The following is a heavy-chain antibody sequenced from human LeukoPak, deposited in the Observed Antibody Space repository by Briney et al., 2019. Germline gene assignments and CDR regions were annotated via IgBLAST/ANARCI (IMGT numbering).Heavy chain of an antibody. D-gene: IGHD1-26*01. Sequence: SDTLSLTCTVSGGSISRYYWSWIRQPPGQGLEWIAYIHSSGYTNYNPSLKSRVTISVDTSKKQFSLKVTSVTAADTAVYYCAKRQGPNSGSYDYFDPWGQGTLVTVSS. V-gene: IGHV4-4*09. CDR2: IHSSGYT. J-gene: IGHJ5*02. CDR1: GGSISRYY. CDR3: AKRQGPNSGSYDYFDP.